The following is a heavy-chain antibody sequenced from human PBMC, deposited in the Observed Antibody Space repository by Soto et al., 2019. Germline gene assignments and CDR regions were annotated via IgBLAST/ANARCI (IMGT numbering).Heavy chain of an antibody. Sequence: SETLCLTCAVYGGSFSGYYWTWIRQPPGTGLEWIGEINHSGSTNYNPSLKSRVTISVDTSKNQFSLKLTSVTAADTAVYYCARDKITGLSDYWGQGTLVTVSS. J-gene: IGHJ4*02. D-gene: IGHD2-8*02. CDR2: INHSGST. CDR3: ARDKITGLSDY. V-gene: IGHV4-34*01. CDR1: GGSFSGYY.